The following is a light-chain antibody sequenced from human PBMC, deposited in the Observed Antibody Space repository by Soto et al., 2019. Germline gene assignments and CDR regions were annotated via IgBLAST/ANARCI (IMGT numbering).Light chain of an antibody. CDR3: SSFAGNNNLV. CDR2: EGN. V-gene: IGLV2-23*01. CDR1: SSDVGSYDL. Sequence: QSVLTQPASVSGSPGQSITISCTGTSSDVGSYDLVSWYQQHPGKAPKLMIYEGNKRPSGVSNRFSASKSGNTAALTISGLQAEDEADYYCSSFAGNNNLVFGGGTKLTVL. J-gene: IGLJ2*01.